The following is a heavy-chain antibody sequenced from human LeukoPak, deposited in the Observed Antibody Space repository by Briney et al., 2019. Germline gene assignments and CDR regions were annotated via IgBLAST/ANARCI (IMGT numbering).Heavy chain of an antibody. CDR2: INPSGGST. Sequence: ASVKVSCKASGYTFTSYSMHWVRQAPGQGLEWMGTINPSGGSTSYAQKFQGRVTMTRDMSTRTVYMELSSLRSGDTAVYYCARDGWYSVSQIPVTGFDMWGQGTMVTVSS. D-gene: IGHD1-26*01. CDR3: ARDGWYSVSQIPVTGFDM. CDR1: GYTFTSYS. V-gene: IGHV1-46*01. J-gene: IGHJ3*02.